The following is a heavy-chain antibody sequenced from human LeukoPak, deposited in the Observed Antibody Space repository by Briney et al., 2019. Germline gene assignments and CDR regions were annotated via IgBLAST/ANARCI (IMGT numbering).Heavy chain of an antibody. CDR1: GFTFSTYS. J-gene: IGHJ4*02. Sequence: GGSLRLSCAASGFTFSTYSMTWVRQDPGKGLEWVSSIYPSGDSTFYADSVKGRFTISRDNSKNTLYLQMSSLRTEDTAIYYCAKDVVPDSGWDLDYWGQGTLVTVSS. D-gene: IGHD6-19*01. V-gene: IGHV3-23*01. CDR2: IYPSGDST. CDR3: AKDVVPDSGWDLDY.